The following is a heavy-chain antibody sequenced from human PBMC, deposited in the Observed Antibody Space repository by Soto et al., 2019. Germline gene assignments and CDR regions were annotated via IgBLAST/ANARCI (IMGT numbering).Heavy chain of an antibody. CDR3: ARALLPHDAFDI. V-gene: IGHV3-66*01. Sequence: APGKGLEWVSVIYSGGSTYYADSVKGRFTISRDNSKNTLYLQMNSLRAEDTAVYYCARALLPHDAFDIWGQGLMVTVSS. CDR2: IYSGGST. J-gene: IGHJ3*02.